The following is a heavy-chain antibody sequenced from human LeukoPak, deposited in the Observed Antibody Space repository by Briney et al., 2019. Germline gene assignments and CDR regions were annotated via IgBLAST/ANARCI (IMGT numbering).Heavy chain of an antibody. V-gene: IGHV4-39*01. J-gene: IGHJ4*02. CDR3: ARLRGSGSGAPDY. Sequence: SETLSLTCTVSGGSISSSSYYWGWIRQPPGKGLEWFGSIYYSGSTFYNPSLKSRVTISVDTSKNQFSLKLSSVTAADTAVYYWARLRGSGSGAPDYWGQGTLVTVSS. D-gene: IGHD3-10*01. CDR2: IYYSGST. CDR1: GGSISSSSYY.